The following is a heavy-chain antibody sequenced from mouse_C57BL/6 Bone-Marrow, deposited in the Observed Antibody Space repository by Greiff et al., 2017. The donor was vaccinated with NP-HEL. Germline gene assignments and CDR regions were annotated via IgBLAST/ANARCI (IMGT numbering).Heavy chain of an antibody. CDR1: GFTFSDYY. D-gene: IGHD1-1*01. J-gene: IGHJ4*01. Sequence: EVQLVESEGGLVQPGSSMKLSCTASGFTFSDYYMAWVRQVPEKGLEWVANINYDGSSTYYLDSLKSRFIISRDNAKNILYLQMSSLKSEDTATYYCARTITTVVHYYAMDYWGQGTSVTVSS. V-gene: IGHV5-16*01. CDR2: INYDGSST. CDR3: ARTITTVVHYYAMDY.